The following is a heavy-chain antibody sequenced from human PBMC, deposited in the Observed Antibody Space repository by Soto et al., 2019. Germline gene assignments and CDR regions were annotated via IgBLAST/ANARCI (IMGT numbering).Heavy chain of an antibody. CDR3: ARGGGSGTLGAFDI. CDR2: ISSSSSYI. CDR1: GFTFSGYS. J-gene: IGHJ3*02. V-gene: IGHV3-21*01. Sequence: GGSLRLSYAASGFTFSGYSMNWVRQAPGKGLEWVSSISSSSSYIYYADSVKGRFTISRDNAKNSLYLQMNSLRAEDTAVYYCARGGGSGTLGAFDIWGQGTMVTVSS. D-gene: IGHD3-10*01.